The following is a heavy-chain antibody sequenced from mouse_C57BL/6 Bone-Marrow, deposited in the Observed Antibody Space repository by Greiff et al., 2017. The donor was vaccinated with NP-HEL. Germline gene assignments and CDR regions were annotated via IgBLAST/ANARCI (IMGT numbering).Heavy chain of an antibody. J-gene: IGHJ2*01. D-gene: IGHD2-4*01. Sequence: VQLQQSGPELVKPGASVKISCKASGYSFTGYYMNWVKQSPEKSLEWIGEINPSTGGTTYNQKFKDKATLTVDKSSSTAYMQLKSLTSEDSAVYYCARKDYDGGYFDYWGQGTTLTVSS. V-gene: IGHV1-42*01. CDR1: GYSFTGYY. CDR3: ARKDYDGGYFDY. CDR2: INPSTGGT.